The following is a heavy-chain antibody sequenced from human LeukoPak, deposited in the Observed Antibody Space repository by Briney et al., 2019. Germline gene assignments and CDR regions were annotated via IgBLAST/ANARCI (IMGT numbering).Heavy chain of an antibody. CDR2: IYYSGST. V-gene: IGHV4-59*01. Sequence: SETLSLTCTVSGGSISSYYWSWIRQPPGKGLEWLGYIYYSGSTNYNPSLKSRVTISVDTSKNQFSLKLSSVTAADTAVYYWAEAATVGTFDYWGQGTLVTVSS. D-gene: IGHD1-26*01. CDR3: AEAATVGTFDY. J-gene: IGHJ4*02. CDR1: GGSISSYY.